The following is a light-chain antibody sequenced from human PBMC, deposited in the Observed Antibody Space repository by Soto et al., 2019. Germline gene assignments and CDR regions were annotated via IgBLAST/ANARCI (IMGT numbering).Light chain of an antibody. CDR1: QSISSK. Sequence: DIQMTQSPSSMSASVGDRVTITCRASQSISSKLNWYQQKPGKAPKLLIYAASSLQSGVPARFSGSGSGTDFTLTISSLQSEDFATYYCQQSYSTPHTFGGGTKVDIK. V-gene: IGKV1-39*01. CDR2: AAS. CDR3: QQSYSTPHT. J-gene: IGKJ4*01.